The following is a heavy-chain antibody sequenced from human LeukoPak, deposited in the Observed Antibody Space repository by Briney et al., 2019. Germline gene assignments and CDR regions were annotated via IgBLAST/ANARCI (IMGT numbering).Heavy chain of an antibody. J-gene: IGHJ4*02. Sequence: SETLSLTCTVPGGSISSYYWSWIRQPPGKGLEWIGYVYYSGSTNYNPSLKSRVTISVDTSKNQFSLKLSSVTAADTAVYYCARNYYDSSGYYYGEQYYFDYWGQGTLVTVSS. D-gene: IGHD3-22*01. CDR1: GGSISSYY. CDR2: VYYSGST. CDR3: ARNYYDSSGYYYGEQYYFDY. V-gene: IGHV4-59*01.